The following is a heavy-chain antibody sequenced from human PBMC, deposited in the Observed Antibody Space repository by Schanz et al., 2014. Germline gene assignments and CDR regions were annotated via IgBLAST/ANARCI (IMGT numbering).Heavy chain of an antibody. CDR2: ISPTGSST. J-gene: IGHJ4*02. Sequence: GQLVDSGGGLVKPGGSLRLSCAASGFTFTTYAMTWVRQAPGKGLEWVSNISPTGSSTYYADSVKGRFTISRGNSKNTVNLQMNSLRAEDTAVYYCAKEKEEVAADGSFFDYWGQGTLVTVSS. D-gene: IGHD6-13*01. CDR3: AKEKEEVAADGSFFDY. CDR1: GFTFTTYA. V-gene: IGHV3-23*04.